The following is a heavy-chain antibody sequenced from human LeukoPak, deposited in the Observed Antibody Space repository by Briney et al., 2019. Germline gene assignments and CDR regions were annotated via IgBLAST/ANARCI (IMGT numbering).Heavy chain of an antibody. CDR2: VSSDGGIK. Sequence: GGSLRLSCVVSGFTFTNYVVHWVRQAPGKGLEWVTLVSSDGGIKYYADSVKGRFTISRDNAKNSLYLQMNSLRVEDTAVYYCARGWASSRRKAFDIWGQGTMVTVSS. J-gene: IGHJ3*02. CDR1: GFTFTNYV. V-gene: IGHV3-30-3*01. CDR3: ARGWASSRRKAFDI. D-gene: IGHD3-16*01.